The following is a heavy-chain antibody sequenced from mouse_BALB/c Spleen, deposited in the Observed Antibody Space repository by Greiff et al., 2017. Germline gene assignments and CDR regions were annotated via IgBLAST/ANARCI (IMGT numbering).Heavy chain of an antibody. J-gene: IGHJ4*01. Sequence: VQLQQSGAELVRPGVSVKISCKGSGYTFTDYAMHWVKQSHAKSLEWIGVISTYYGDASYNQKFKGKATMTVDKSSSTAYMELARLTSEDSAIYYCARLQRAMDYWGQGTSVTVSS. CDR2: ISTYYGDA. CDR1: GYTFTDYA. V-gene: IGHV1S137*01. CDR3: ARLQRAMDY.